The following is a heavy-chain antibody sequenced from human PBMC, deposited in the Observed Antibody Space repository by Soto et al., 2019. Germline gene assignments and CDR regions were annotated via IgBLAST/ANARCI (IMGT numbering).Heavy chain of an antibody. CDR2: MNPNSGNT. J-gene: IGHJ3*02. D-gene: IGHD3-10*01. V-gene: IGHV1-8*01. CDR3: ARGINYYASGDDAFDI. Sequence: QVQLVQSGAEVKKPGASVKVSCKASGYTFTSYDINWVRQATGQGLEWMGWMNPNSGNTGYAQKFQGRVNMTRNTSITTAYMGLSSLRSEDTAVYYCARGINYYASGDDAFDIWGQGTMVTVSS. CDR1: GYTFTSYD.